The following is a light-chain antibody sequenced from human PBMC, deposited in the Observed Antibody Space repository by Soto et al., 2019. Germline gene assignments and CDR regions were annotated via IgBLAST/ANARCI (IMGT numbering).Light chain of an antibody. CDR2: DAS. Sequence: EIVLTQSPATLSLSPGERATLSCRASQSVSSYLAWYQQKPGQAPRLLIYDASNRATGIPARFSGSGSGTDVTLPISSLEHEDFAVYYCQQRSNRPLTFGGGTKVEIK. CDR3: QQRSNRPLT. CDR1: QSVSSY. V-gene: IGKV3-11*01. J-gene: IGKJ4*01.